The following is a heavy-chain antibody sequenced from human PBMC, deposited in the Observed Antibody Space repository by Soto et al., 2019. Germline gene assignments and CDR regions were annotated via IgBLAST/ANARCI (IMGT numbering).Heavy chain of an antibody. J-gene: IGHJ3*01. V-gene: IGHV3-53*01. CDR1: GLTISGEKY. D-gene: IGHD1-1*01. CDR2: LYDVDGS. CDR3: ATWHEREHAYDV. Sequence: DVQLVESGGGLIQPGESLRLSCSASGLTISGEKYVAWVRQAPGKGLEWVSALYDVDGSFYADSVKGRFTTSSDSSKTTVYLQMNDLRPDDTAVYYCATWHEREHAYDVWGQGTTVTVSS.